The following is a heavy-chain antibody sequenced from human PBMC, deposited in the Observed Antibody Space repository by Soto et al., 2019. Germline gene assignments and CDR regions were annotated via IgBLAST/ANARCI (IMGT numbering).Heavy chain of an antibody. CDR3: ASLYYYDSSEHYFDY. D-gene: IGHD3-22*01. CDR2: IIPIFGTA. Sequence: SVKVSYKASGGTFSSYAISWVRQAPGQGLEWMGGIIPIFGTANYAQKFQGRVTITADESTSTAYMELSSLRSEDTAVYYCASLYYYDSSEHYFDYWGQGTLVTVSS. CDR1: GGTFSSYA. J-gene: IGHJ4*02. V-gene: IGHV1-69*13.